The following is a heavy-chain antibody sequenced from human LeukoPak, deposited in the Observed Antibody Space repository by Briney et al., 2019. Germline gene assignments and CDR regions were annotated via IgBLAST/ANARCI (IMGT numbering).Heavy chain of an antibody. CDR3: ARVLRAASWRSYDY. CDR1: GGSVSNSLYY. CDR2: IYYSGST. Sequence: PWETLSLTCTVSGGSVSNSLYYWTWIRQPPGKGLEWIGYIYYSGSTSYNPSLKSRVTISIDTSKSQFSLKLNSVTAADTAVYYCARVLRAASWRSYDYWGQGSLVTVCS. D-gene: IGHD6-25*01. J-gene: IGHJ4*02. V-gene: IGHV4-61*01.